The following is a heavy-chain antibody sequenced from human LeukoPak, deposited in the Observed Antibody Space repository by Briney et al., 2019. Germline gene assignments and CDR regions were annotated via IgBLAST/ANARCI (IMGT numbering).Heavy chain of an antibody. V-gene: IGHV3-30*02. Sequence: PGGSLRLSCAASGFTFSSYGMHWVRQAPGKGLEWVAFIRYDGSNKYYADSVKGRFTISRDNSKNTLYLQMNSLRAEDTAVYYCAKDRDYYDSSGPPNYWGQGTLVTVSS. CDR2: IRYDGSNK. CDR1: GFTFSSYG. J-gene: IGHJ4*02. D-gene: IGHD3-22*01. CDR3: AKDRDYYDSSGPPNY.